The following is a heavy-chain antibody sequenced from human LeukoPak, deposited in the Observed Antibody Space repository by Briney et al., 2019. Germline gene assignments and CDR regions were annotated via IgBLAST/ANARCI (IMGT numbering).Heavy chain of an antibody. Sequence: GSVNVSCTASGYTFTSYSISWVRQAPGQGREWVGWISVYNGNTNYAQTFQGRVTMTRDTSISTAYMELSRLRSDDTAVYYCARVKRGGIIHYDYYYYYMDVWGKGTTVTVSS. V-gene: IGHV1-18*01. D-gene: IGHD3-10*01. CDR1: GYTFTSYS. J-gene: IGHJ6*03. CDR3: ARVKRGGIIHYDYYYYYMDV. CDR2: ISVYNGNT.